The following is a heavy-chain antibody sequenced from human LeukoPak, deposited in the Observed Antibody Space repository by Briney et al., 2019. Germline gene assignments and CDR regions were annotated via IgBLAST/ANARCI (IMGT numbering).Heavy chain of an antibody. Sequence: EASVKVSCKASGGTFSSYAISWVRQAPGQGLEWMGGIIPIFGTANYAQKFQGRVTITADESTSTAYMELSSLRSEDTAVYYCARLKVGATYYFDYWGQETLVTVSS. V-gene: IGHV1-69*13. CDR1: GGTFSSYA. J-gene: IGHJ4*02. CDR2: IIPIFGTA. D-gene: IGHD1-26*01. CDR3: ARLKVGATYYFDY.